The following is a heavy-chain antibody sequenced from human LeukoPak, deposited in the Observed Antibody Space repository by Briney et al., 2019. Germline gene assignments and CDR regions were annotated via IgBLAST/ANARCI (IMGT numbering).Heavy chain of an antibody. J-gene: IGHJ4*02. D-gene: IGHD2-15*01. V-gene: IGHV3-15*01. Sequence: GGSLRLSCAASGFTFSNAWMSWVRQAPGKGLEWVGRIKSKTDGGTTDYAAPVKGRFTISRDDSKNTLYLQMNSLKTEDTAVYYWTTGPRYCSGGSCPGLIDYWGQGTLVTVSS. CDR1: GFTFSNAW. CDR2: IKSKTDGGTT. CDR3: TTGPRYCSGGSCPGLIDY.